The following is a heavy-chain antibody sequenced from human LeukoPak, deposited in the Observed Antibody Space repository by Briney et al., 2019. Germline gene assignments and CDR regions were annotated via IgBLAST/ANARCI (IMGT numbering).Heavy chain of an antibody. CDR2: IYYSGTT. CDR3: ARAPEPQVFDY. V-gene: IGHV4-59*01. D-gene: IGHD1-14*01. CDR1: GGSISSYY. Sequence: SETLSLTCSVSGGSISSYYWSWIRQPPGKGLEWIGYIYYSGTTNYSPSLKSRVTISVDTSKNQFSLKLSSVTAADTAVYYCARAPEPQVFDYWGQRTLVTVST. J-gene: IGHJ4*02.